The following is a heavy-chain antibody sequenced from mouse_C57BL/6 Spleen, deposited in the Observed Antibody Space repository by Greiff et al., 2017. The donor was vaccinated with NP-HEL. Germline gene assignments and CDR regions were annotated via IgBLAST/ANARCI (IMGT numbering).Heavy chain of an antibody. D-gene: IGHD2-5*01. CDR1: GFNIKDDY. Sequence: VQLQQSGAELVRPGASVKLSCTASGFNIKDDYMHWVKQRPEQGLEWIGWIDPENGDTEYASKFQGKATITADTSSNTAYLQLSSLTSEDTAVYYCTRGSNYVYFDVWGTGTTVTVSS. CDR2: IDPENGDT. V-gene: IGHV14-4*01. CDR3: TRGSNYVYFDV. J-gene: IGHJ1*03.